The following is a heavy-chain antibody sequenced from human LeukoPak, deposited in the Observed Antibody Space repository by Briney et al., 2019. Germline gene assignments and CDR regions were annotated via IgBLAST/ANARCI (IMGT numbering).Heavy chain of an antibody. D-gene: IGHD5-24*01. CDR1: GGSISYYY. J-gene: IGHJ4*02. CDR2: IYYSGST. CDR3: ARDAEMATIGNFDY. V-gene: IGHV4-59*01. Sequence: SETLSLTCTVSGGSISYYYWSWTRQPPGKGLEWIGYIYYSGSTNYNPSLKSRITISVDTSKNQFSLKLSSVTAADTAVYYCARDAEMATIGNFDYWGQGTLVTVSS.